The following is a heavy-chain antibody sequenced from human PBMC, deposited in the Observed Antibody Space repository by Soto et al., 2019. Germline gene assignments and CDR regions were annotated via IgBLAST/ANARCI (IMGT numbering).Heavy chain of an antibody. Sequence: QVQLVQSGAEVKKPGASVKVSCKASGYTFTSYAMHWVRQAPGQRLEWMGWINAGNGNTKYSQKFQGRVTMTRDTSASTAYMELSSLRSEDTAVYYCASGYDFWSGGAYMDVWGKGTTVTVSS. D-gene: IGHD3-3*01. J-gene: IGHJ6*03. CDR3: ASGYDFWSGGAYMDV. CDR2: INAGNGNT. V-gene: IGHV1-3*01. CDR1: GYTFTSYA.